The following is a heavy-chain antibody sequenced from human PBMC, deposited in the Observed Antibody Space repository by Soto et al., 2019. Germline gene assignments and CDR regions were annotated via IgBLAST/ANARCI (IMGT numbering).Heavy chain of an antibody. D-gene: IGHD3-10*01. Sequence: GGSLRLSCAASGFTFSSYAMHWVRQAPGKGLEWVAVISYDGSNKYYADSVKGRFTISRDNSKNTLYLQMNSLRAEDTAAYYCARDLRPWFPNYYFDYWGQGTLVTVSS. V-gene: IGHV3-30-3*01. CDR3: ARDLRPWFPNYYFDY. CDR1: GFTFSSYA. CDR2: ISYDGSNK. J-gene: IGHJ4*02.